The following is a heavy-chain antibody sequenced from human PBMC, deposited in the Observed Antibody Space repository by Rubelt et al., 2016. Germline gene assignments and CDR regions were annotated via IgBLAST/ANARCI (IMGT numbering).Heavy chain of an antibody. CDR3: ARDRRLENCDL. CDR1: GFTFSSYA. CDR2: MTGSDNK. V-gene: IGHV3-23*01. Sequence: EVQLLESGGSLVQPGESLRLSCAASGFTFSSYAMSWVRQAPGQGLEWVSDMTGSDNKSYADPVQGRSTISRDNSKETLYLQMKSLRGEDTAVYYCARDRRLENCDLWGQGTMVTVSS. J-gene: IGHJ3*01. D-gene: IGHD1-1*01.